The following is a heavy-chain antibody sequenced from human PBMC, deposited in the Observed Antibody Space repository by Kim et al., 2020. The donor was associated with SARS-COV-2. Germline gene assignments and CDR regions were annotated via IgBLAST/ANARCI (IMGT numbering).Heavy chain of an antibody. CDR3: ARDPNPYYYDSSGYPEYFQH. J-gene: IGHJ1*01. D-gene: IGHD3-22*01. CDR1: GGTFSSYA. CDR2: IIPILGIA. V-gene: IGHV1-69*04. Sequence: SVKVSCKASGGTFSSYAISWVRQAPGQGLEWMGRIIPILGIANYAQKFQGRVTITADKSTSTAYMELSSLRSEDTAVYYCARDPNPYYYDSSGYPEYFQHWGQGTLVTVSS.